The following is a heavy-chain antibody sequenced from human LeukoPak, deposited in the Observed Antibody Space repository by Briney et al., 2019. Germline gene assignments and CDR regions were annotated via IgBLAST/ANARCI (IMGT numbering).Heavy chain of an antibody. CDR2: IYYSGST. V-gene: IGHV4-61*01. Sequence: SETLSLTCTVSGGSVGSGSYYWRWIRQPPGKGLEWIGYIYYSGSTNYNPSLKSRVTISVDTSKNQFSLKLSSVTAADTAVYYCARDRVVGATDWGQGTLVTVSS. CDR1: GGSVGSGSYY. CDR3: ARDRVVGATD. D-gene: IGHD1-26*01. J-gene: IGHJ4*02.